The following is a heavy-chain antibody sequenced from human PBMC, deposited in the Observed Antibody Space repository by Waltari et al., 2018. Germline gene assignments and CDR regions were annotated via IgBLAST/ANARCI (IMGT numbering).Heavy chain of an antibody. D-gene: IGHD6-19*01. CDR1: GYTFTGYY. CDR3: AREGREWLANKGYFDL. J-gene: IGHJ2*01. V-gene: IGHV1-2*04. Sequence: QVQLVQSGAEVKKPGASVTVSCKASGYTFTGYYMPWVRQAPGQGLEWMGWINPNSGGTNYAQKFQGWVTMTRDTSISTAYMELSRLRSDDTAVYYCAREGREWLANKGYFDLWGRGTLVTVSS. CDR2: INPNSGGT.